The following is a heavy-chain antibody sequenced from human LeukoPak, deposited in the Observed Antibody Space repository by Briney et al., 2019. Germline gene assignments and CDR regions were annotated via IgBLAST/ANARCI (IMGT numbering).Heavy chain of an antibody. V-gene: IGHV4-4*02. CDR1: GGSITSSNW. CDR2: IYHSGST. CDR3: ARRMPYCSSTSCHRYYFDY. J-gene: IGHJ4*02. Sequence: SGTLSLTCAVSGGSITSSNWWSWVRQPPGKGLEWIGKIYHSGSTNYNPSLKSRVTMSVDKSKNQFSLRLSSVTAADTAVYYCARRMPYCSSTSCHRYYFDYWGQGTLVTVSS. D-gene: IGHD2-2*01.